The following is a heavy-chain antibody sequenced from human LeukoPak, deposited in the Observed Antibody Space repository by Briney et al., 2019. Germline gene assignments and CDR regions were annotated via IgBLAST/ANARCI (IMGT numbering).Heavy chain of an antibody. V-gene: IGHV4-39*01. CDR3: ARVVTYYYYYMDV. CDR2: IYYSGST. CDR1: GSSISTRSYY. J-gene: IGHJ6*03. D-gene: IGHD2-21*02. Sequence: SETLSLTCTVSGSSISTRSYYWGWIRQPPGKGLEWIGSIYYSGSTYYNSSLKSRVTISVDTSKNQFSLKLSSVTAADTAVYYCARVVTYYYYYMDVWGKGTTVTVSS.